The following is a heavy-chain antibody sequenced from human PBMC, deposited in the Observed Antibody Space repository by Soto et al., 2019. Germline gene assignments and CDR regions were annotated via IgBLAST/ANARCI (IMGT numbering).Heavy chain of an antibody. Sequence: GGSLRLSCAASGVTFSDYSMSWVRQAPGKGLEWVSAVSSSGATIYYADSVKGRFTISRDNSRNTMYLQMNSLRAEDTAVYYCAKLSKGPGYWGQGTQVTVSS. CDR3: AKLSKGPGY. V-gene: IGHV3-23*01. CDR2: VSSSGATI. J-gene: IGHJ4*02. CDR1: GVTFSDYS.